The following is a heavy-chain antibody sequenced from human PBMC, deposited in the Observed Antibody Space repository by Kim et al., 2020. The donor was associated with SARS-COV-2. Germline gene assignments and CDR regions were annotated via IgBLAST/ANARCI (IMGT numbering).Heavy chain of an antibody. J-gene: IGHJ6*04. Sequence: GGSLRLSCAASGFTFSSYWMSWVRQAPGKGLEWVANINQNGSDKYYVDSVKGRFTISRDNAKNSLYLQMNSLRAEDTAVYYCARGGFGGLSPLGGWGKGTTVTVSP. CDR3: ARGGFGGLSPLGG. CDR2: INQNGSDK. D-gene: IGHD3-10*01. CDR1: GFTFSSYW. V-gene: IGHV3-7*01.